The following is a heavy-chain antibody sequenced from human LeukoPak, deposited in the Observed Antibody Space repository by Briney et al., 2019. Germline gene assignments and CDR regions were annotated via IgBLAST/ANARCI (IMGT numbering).Heavy chain of an antibody. CDR1: GYSFTSYW. Sequence: KHGESLKISCKGSGYSFTSYWIGWVRQMPGKGLEWMGIIYPGGSDTRYSPSSQGQVTISADKSISTAYLQWSSLKASDTAMYYCARLSGVQVWTWFDYWGQGTLVTVSS. CDR2: IYPGGSDT. J-gene: IGHJ4*02. CDR3: ARLSGVQVWTWFDY. D-gene: IGHD5-18*01. V-gene: IGHV5-51*01.